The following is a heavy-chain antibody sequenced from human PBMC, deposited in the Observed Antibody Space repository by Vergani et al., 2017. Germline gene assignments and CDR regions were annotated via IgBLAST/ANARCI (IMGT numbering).Heavy chain of an antibody. V-gene: IGHV4-61*02. D-gene: IGHD4-23*01. J-gene: IGHJ3*01. Sequence: QVQLQESGPGLVKPSQTLSLTCTVSGASINNDFYYWHWIRQPAGKGLEWFGRIYVSGITDYNSSLQSRVSMSVDTSKNQFSLTLTSVTAADTAVYYCGRDNKQLRPRPFDLWGQGTMVTVSS. CDR1: GASINNDFYY. CDR2: IYVSGIT. CDR3: GRDNKQLRPRPFDL.